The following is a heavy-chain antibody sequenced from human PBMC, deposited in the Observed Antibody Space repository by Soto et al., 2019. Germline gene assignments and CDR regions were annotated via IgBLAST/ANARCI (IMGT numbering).Heavy chain of an antibody. CDR2: INADGSAR. Sequence: GGSLRLSCAASGLTFSGFWMHWVRQGPGKGLEWVSRINADGSARSHAASVRGRFTISRDNAKNTLYLQMNSLRAEDTAVYYCARLSGPYENWGQGTLVTVSS. J-gene: IGHJ4*02. D-gene: IGHD3-22*01. CDR1: GLTFSGFW. CDR3: ARLSGPYEN. V-gene: IGHV3-74*01.